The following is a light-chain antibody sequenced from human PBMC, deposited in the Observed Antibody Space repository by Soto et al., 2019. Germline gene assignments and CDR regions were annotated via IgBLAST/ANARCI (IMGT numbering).Light chain of an antibody. Sequence: SYELTQPPSVSVSPGQTASITCSGAKLGDKYACWYQQKPGQSPVLVIYQDSKRPLGIPERFSGSNSGNTATLTISGTQAMDEADYYCQAWDSSTYVVFGGGTKVTVL. V-gene: IGLV3-1*01. J-gene: IGLJ2*01. CDR3: QAWDSSTYVV. CDR1: KLGDKY. CDR2: QDS.